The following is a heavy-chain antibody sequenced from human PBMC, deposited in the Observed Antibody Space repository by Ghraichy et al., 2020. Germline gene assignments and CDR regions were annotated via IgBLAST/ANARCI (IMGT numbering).Heavy chain of an antibody. V-gene: IGHV3-23*01. D-gene: IGHD4-17*01. CDR2: ISSSGGYT. Sequence: GGSLRLSCAASGFTFSSYAMSWVRQAPGKGLEWVSAISSSGGYTYYADSVMGRFTISRDNSKNTLYLQMSSLRAEDTAVYYCAKDGDYTYYYYDIDVWGQGTTVTVSS. CDR1: GFTFSSYA. CDR3: AKDGDYTYYYYDIDV. J-gene: IGHJ6*02.